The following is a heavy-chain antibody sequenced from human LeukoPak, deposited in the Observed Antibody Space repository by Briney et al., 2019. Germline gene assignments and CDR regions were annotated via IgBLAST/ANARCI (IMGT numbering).Heavy chain of an antibody. CDR3: ARGLIVPSTIFDD. CDR1: GDSISSGTYA. CDR2: ISHSGGT. Sequence: SLTLSLTCAVPGDSISSGTYASTWIRQPPGKGLEWLGLISHSGGTYYNPSLKSRGTMSVDRAENQFSLKLSSVTAADTAVYYCARGLIVPSTIFDDWGQGALVTVSS. J-gene: IGHJ4*02. V-gene: IGHV4-30-2*01. D-gene: IGHD2-2*01.